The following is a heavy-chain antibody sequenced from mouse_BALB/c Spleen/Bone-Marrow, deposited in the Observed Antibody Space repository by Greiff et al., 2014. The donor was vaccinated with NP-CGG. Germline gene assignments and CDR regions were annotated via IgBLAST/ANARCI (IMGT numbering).Heavy chain of an antibody. V-gene: IGHV5-4*02. D-gene: IGHD2-14*01. CDR2: ISDGGGNT. CDR3: ARSEGRYDAMDY. Sequence: VQLKESGGGLVKPGGSLKLSCAASGFTFSDYYMHWVRQTPEKRLEWVATISDGGGNTYYPDSVWGRFTISRDNAKNNLYLQMSSLKSEDAAMYYCARSEGRYDAMDYWGQGTSVTVFS. J-gene: IGHJ4*01. CDR1: GFTFSDYY.